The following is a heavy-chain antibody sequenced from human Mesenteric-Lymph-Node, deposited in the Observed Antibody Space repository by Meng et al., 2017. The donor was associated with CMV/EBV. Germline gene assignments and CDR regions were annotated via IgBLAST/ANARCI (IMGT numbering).Heavy chain of an antibody. V-gene: IGHV3-20*03. CDR2: INWNGGST. J-gene: IGHJ5*02. Sequence: FTFDDYGMSWVRQAPGKGLEWVSGINWNGGSTGYADSVKGRFTISRDNAKNSLYLQMNSLRAEDTALYYCAGYCSTTNCYMWNWFDPWGQGTLVTVSS. D-gene: IGHD2-2*03. CDR1: FTFDDYG. CDR3: AGYCSTTNCYMWNWFDP.